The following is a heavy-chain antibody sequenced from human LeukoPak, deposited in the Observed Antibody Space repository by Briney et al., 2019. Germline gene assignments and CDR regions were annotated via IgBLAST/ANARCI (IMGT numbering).Heavy chain of an antibody. CDR3: AKDRAQQPMHTNFNY. CDR1: GFTFSSYE. D-gene: IGHD6-13*01. J-gene: IGHJ4*02. Sequence: GGSLRLSCAASGFTFSSYEMNWVRQAPGKGLEWVSYISSSGSTIYYADSVKGRFTISRDNSKNTLYLQMNSLRAEDTAVYYCAKDRAQQPMHTNFNYWGQGTLVTVSS. V-gene: IGHV3-48*03. CDR2: ISSSGSTI.